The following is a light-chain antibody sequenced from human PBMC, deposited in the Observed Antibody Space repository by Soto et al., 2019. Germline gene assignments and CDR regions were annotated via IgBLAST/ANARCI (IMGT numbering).Light chain of an antibody. Sequence: EIVLTQSPGTLSLSPGERATLSCRASQSVSSYYLAWYQQKPGQAPRLLIYGASSRATGIPDRFSGSGSGTDFTLTISRLGPEDFAVYYCQQYGSSTGTLGQGTKVDIK. J-gene: IGKJ1*01. CDR3: QQYGSSTGT. V-gene: IGKV3-20*01. CDR1: QSVSSYY. CDR2: GAS.